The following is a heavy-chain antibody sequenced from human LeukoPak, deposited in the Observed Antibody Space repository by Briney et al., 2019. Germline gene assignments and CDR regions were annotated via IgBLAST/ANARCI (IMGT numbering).Heavy chain of an antibody. CDR2: ISYDGSHQ. CDR3: ARARNGTLKY. D-gene: IGHD1-26*01. Sequence: PGGSLRLSCAASGFTFSHYAMHWVRQAPGKGLEWVAVISYDGSHQYSADSVKGRLTISRDNSRHTLYLQMNSLRLEDTAVYYCARARNGTLKYWGQGTLVTVSS. CDR1: GFTFSHYA. J-gene: IGHJ4*02. V-gene: IGHV3-30*01.